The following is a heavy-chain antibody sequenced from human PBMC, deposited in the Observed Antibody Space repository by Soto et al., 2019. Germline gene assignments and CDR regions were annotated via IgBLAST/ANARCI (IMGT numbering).Heavy chain of an antibody. J-gene: IGHJ4*02. CDR3: ARGSRTISGVIIDFDY. CDR2: SRDKPKSYTT. V-gene: IGHV3-72*01. D-gene: IGHD3-3*01. Sequence: EVHLAESGGGLVQPGGSLRLSCVASGFTFSDHYMDWVRQAPGKGLEWVGRSRDKPKSYTTDYAASVKGRFTISRDGSKKSLYLHMNSLKTEDTAVYYCARGSRTISGVIIDFDYWGQGTLVTVSS. CDR1: GFTFSDHY.